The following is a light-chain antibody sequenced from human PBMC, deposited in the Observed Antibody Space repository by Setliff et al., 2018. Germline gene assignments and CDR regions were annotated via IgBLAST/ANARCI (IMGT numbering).Light chain of an antibody. J-gene: IGLJ1*01. CDR3: SSYAGSNNFV. CDR2: EVN. CDR1: SSDVGNYDF. Sequence: QSVLTQPPSASGSPGQSVTVSCTGTSSDVGNYDFVSWYQQRPGKAPKLLIYEVNKRPSGVPDRFSGSKSGNTASLTVSGLQADDEADYYCSSYAGSNNFVFGTGTKV. V-gene: IGLV2-8*01.